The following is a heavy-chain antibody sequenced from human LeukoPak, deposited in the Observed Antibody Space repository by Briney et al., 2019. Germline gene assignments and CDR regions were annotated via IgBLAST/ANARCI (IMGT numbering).Heavy chain of an antibody. D-gene: IGHD6-19*01. CDR3: AKDLSRAVAADWFDP. V-gene: IGHV3-23*01. Sequence: GGSLRLSCAASGFTFSNYDMSWVRQAPGKGLEWVSSISSSGGSTYYADSVKGRFTISRDNSKNTLYLQMTNLRAADTAVYYCAKDLSRAVAADWFDPWDQGSLVTVSS. CDR2: ISSSGGST. CDR1: GFTFSNYD. J-gene: IGHJ5*02.